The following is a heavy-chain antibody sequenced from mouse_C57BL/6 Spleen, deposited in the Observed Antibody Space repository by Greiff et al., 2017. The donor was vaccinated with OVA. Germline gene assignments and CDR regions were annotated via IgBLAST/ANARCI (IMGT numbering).Heavy chain of an antibody. V-gene: IGHV2-9-1*01. CDR3: DRNTETPVVAHYFDY. J-gene: IGHJ2*01. CDR1: GFSLTSYA. D-gene: IGHD1-1*01. CDR2: IWTGGGT. Sequence: VQLKESGPGLVAPSQSLSITCTVSGFSLTSYAISWVRQPPGKGLEWLGVIWTGGGTNYNSALKSRLSISKDNSTRQVCLKMNRLHTEDTARDNYDRNTETPVVAHYFDYWGQGTTLTVSS.